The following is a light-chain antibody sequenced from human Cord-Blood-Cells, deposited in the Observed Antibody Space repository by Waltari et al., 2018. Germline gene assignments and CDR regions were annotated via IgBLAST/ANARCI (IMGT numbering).Light chain of an antibody. CDR2: AAS. V-gene: IGKV1-39*01. CDR1: QSISSY. J-gene: IGKJ4*01. CDR3: QQIYSTPLT. Sequence: DIQMTQSPSSLSASVGDRVTITCRASQSISSYLNWYQQKPGKAPKLLIYAASSLQSGVPSRFSGSGSGTDFTLTISSLQPEDFATYYCQQIYSTPLTFGGGPRWRSN.